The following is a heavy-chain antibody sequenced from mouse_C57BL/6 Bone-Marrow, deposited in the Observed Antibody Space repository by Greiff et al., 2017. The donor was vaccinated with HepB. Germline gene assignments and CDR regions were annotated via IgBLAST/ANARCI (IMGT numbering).Heavy chain of an antibody. CDR2: ISSGGSYT. J-gene: IGHJ2*01. V-gene: IGHV5-6*01. D-gene: IGHD1-1*01. CDR3: ARQPSTVVAPNY. Sequence: EVKVVESGGDLVKPGGSLKLSCAASGFTFSSYGMSWVRQTPDKRLEWVATISSGGSYTYYPDSVKGRFTISRDNAKNTLYLQMSSLKSEDTAMYYCARQPSTVVAPNYWGQGTTLTVSS. CDR1: GFTFSSYG.